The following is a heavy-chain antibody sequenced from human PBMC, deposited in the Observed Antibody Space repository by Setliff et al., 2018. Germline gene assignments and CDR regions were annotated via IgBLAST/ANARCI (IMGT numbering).Heavy chain of an antibody. CDR1: GYTFNSFG. J-gene: IGHJ6*03. V-gene: IGHV1-18*01. D-gene: IGHD1-26*01. CDR2: ISPYNGDT. Sequence: ASVKVSCKASGYTFNSFGISWARRAPGQGLEWIGWISPYNGDTKYAQKLQGRVTMTIDTSTSTAYVEVRRLRSDDTAVYYCARSPPNRGVGQGHYMDVWGKGTTVTVSS. CDR3: ARSPPNRGVGQGHYMDV.